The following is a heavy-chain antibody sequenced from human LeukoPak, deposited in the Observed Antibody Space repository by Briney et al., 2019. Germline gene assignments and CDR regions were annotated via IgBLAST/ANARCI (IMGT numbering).Heavy chain of an antibody. Sequence: ASVKVSCKASGYTFTGYYMHWVRQAPGQGLEWMGWINPNSGGTYYAQKFQGRVTMTSDTSISTAYMELSRLRSDDTAVYYCARARSHRSHAFDYWGQGTLVTVSS. D-gene: IGHD2-15*01. CDR1: GYTFTGYY. V-gene: IGHV1-2*02. CDR2: INPNSGGT. J-gene: IGHJ4*02. CDR3: ARARSHRSHAFDY.